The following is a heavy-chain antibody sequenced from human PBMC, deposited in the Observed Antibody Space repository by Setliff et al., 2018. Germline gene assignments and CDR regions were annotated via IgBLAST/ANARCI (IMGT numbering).Heavy chain of an antibody. V-gene: IGHV1-18*01. CDR2: ISAYNGNT. J-gene: IGHJ3*02. CDR1: GYTFTSYG. D-gene: IGHD6-6*01. CDR3: ARDFPPLYSSSFSDAFDI. Sequence: ASVKVSCKASGYTFTSYGISWVRQAPGQGLEWMGWISAYNGNTNYAQKLQGRVTMTTDTSTSTAYMELRSLRSDDTAVYYCARDFPPLYSSSFSDAFDIWGQGTMITVS.